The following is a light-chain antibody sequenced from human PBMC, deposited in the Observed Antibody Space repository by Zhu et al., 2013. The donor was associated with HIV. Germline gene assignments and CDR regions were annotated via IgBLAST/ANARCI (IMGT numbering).Light chain of an antibody. J-gene: IGLJ2*01. V-gene: IGLV2-14*01. CDR2: DVS. Sequence: QSALTQPASVSASPGQSITISCTGTSSDLGTYNYVSWYQQYPGKAPKLMIYDVSNRPSGVSNRFSGSKSGNTASLTISGLQAEDEGDYYCSSYAGSNNLGVFGGGTKLTVL. CDR3: SSYAGSNNLGV. CDR1: SSDLGTYNY.